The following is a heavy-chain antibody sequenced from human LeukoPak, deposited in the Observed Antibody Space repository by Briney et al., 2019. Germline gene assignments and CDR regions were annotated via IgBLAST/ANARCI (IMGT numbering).Heavy chain of an antibody. D-gene: IGHD6-6*01. CDR1: GFSFSANA. CDR2: IWYDGSNE. Sequence: GRSLRLSCAASGFSFSANAMHWVRQAPGKGLEWLAIIWYDGSNEYYADSVKGRFTISRDNSKNTLYLQISSLRAEDTAVYYCARGGKSARPDYWGQGTLVIVSA. CDR3: ARGGKSARPDY. V-gene: IGHV3-33*01. J-gene: IGHJ4*02.